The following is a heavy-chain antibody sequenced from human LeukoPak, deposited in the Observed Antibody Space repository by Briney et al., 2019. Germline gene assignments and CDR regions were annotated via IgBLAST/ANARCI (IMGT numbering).Heavy chain of an antibody. CDR2: IFPDDSDT. J-gene: IGHJ4*02. Sequence: GESLKISCKGTEFSFTSYWIGWVRQMPGEGLERMGIIFPDDSDTRYSPSFQGQVTISADKSINTAYLQWSSLKVSDTAIYYCARVAKYYYGSGSYRPHYFDYWGQGTLVTVSS. V-gene: IGHV5-51*01. CDR1: EFSFTSYW. D-gene: IGHD3-10*01. CDR3: ARVAKYYYGSGSYRPHYFDY.